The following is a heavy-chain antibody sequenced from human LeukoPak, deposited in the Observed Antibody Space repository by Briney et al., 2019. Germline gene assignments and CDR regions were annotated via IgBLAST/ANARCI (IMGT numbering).Heavy chain of an antibody. Sequence: ASVKVSCKASGGTFSIYAISWVRQAPGQGLEWMGGIIPIFGTANYAQKFQGRVTITTDESTSTAYMELSSLRSEDTAVYYCARGYYYDGSGYLGFDYWGQGTLVTVSS. J-gene: IGHJ4*02. CDR2: IIPIFGTA. CDR1: GGTFSIYA. V-gene: IGHV1-69*05. CDR3: ARGYYYDGSGYLGFDY. D-gene: IGHD3-22*01.